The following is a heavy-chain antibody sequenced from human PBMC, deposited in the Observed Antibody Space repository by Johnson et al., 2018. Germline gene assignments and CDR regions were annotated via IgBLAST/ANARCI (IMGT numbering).Heavy chain of an antibody. J-gene: IGHJ3*02. Sequence: QVQLVESGAEVKKPGSSVKVSCKASGGTFSSYTISWVRQAPGQGLDWMGRIIPILGIANYTQKSQGRVTITADKSTSPAYMELSSLRHEETAVYYCAREALRALDIWGQGTMVTVSS. V-gene: IGHV1-69*09. CDR2: IIPILGIA. CDR1: GGTFSSYT. CDR3: AREALRALDI.